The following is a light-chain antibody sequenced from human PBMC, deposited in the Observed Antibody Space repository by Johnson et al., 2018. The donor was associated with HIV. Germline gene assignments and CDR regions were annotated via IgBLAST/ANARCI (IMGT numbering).Light chain of an antibody. CDR1: SSNIGNNF. J-gene: IGLJ1*01. CDR2: DNN. V-gene: IGLV1-51*01. CDR3: GTWDSSLSAYV. Sequence: QSVLTQPPSVSAAPGQKVTISCSGSSSNIGNNFVSWYQQLPGTAPKLLIYDNNQRPSGIPDRFSGSTSGTSATLGITGLQTGDEAGYYCGTWDSSLSAYVFGTGTKVTVL.